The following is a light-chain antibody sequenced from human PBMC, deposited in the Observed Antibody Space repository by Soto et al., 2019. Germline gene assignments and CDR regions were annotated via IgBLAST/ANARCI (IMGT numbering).Light chain of an antibody. Sequence: DIQITQSPSSLSASVGDRVTITCRASQSIRSYLNWYQQKPGKAPKLLICAASSLQSGVPSRFSGSGSGTDFTLTISSLQPEDFATYFCQQTNNMPVTFGQGTRLEIK. J-gene: IGKJ5*01. CDR3: QQTNNMPVT. CDR1: QSIRSY. CDR2: AAS. V-gene: IGKV1-39*01.